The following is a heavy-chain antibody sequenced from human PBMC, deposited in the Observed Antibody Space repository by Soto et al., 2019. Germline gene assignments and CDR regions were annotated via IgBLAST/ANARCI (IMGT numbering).Heavy chain of an antibody. CDR3: ARNGEGNYYDSSGYYYGAY. CDR2: IIPIFGTA. Sequence: QVQLVQSGAEVKKPGSSVKVSCKASGGTFSSYAISWVRQAPGQGLEWMGGIIPIFGTANYAQTFQGSVTITADESTSTAYMELSSLRSEDTAVYYCARNGEGNYYDSSGYYYGAYWGQGTLVTVSS. J-gene: IGHJ4*02. V-gene: IGHV1-69*01. CDR1: GGTFSSYA. D-gene: IGHD3-22*01.